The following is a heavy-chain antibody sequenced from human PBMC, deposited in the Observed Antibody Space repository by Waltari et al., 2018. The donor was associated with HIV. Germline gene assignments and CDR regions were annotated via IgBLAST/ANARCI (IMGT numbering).Heavy chain of an antibody. J-gene: IGHJ6*02. Sequence: QLQMGQSGTEVKKPGDSVKVSCRASGDTAAASYIHWMRQAPGQGLEWMGWISPNTGGTNYPQNFQGRVTLTRDTSISTVFLELRSLRSDDSAIYYCAREKRLGLDGMDVWGPGTTVIVSS. CDR3: AREKRLGLDGMDV. CDR1: GDTAAASY. V-gene: IGHV1-2*02. D-gene: IGHD6-19*01. CDR2: ISPNTGGT.